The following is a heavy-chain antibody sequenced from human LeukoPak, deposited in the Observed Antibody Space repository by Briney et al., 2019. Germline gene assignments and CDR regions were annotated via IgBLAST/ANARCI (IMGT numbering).Heavy chain of an antibody. V-gene: IGHV3-30*18. D-gene: IGHD6-13*01. J-gene: IGHJ3*02. Sequence: GGSLRLSCAASGFAFSYYGMHWVRQAPGKGLEWVAVISYDGTMDFYSDPVKGRFTISRDISKSTLYLQMNSLRPEDTGIYFCAKEGYGMPYTSSWFRDVYDIWGQGTMVIVSS. CDR3: AKEGYGMPYTSSWFRDVYDI. CDR1: GFAFSYYG. CDR2: ISYDGTMD.